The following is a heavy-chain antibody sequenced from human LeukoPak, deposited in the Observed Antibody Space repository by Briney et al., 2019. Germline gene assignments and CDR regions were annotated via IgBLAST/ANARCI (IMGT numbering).Heavy chain of an antibody. Sequence: ASVTVTCKASGGTFSSYANSLVRQAPGQGLEWMGRIIPIFGTANYAQEFQGRVTITTDESTSTAYMELSSLRSEDTAVYYCARALYYYDSSCYYGYWGQGTLVTVSS. CDR1: GGTFSSYA. D-gene: IGHD3-22*01. CDR3: ARALYYYDSSCYYGY. CDR2: IIPIFGTA. V-gene: IGHV1-69*05. J-gene: IGHJ4*02.